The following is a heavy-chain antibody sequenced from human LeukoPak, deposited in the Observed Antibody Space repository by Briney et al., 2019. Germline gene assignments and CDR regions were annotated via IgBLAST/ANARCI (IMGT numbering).Heavy chain of an antibody. CDR2: IKQIRNGGTT. V-gene: IGHV3-15*01. CDR3: ATGFSATSHDGY. Sequence: PGRSLRLSCAASGFTFSDAWMTWVRQTPGKGLEWVGRIKQIRNGGTTDYAAPVKGRFTMSRDDSISTLYLQMNSLKTEDTAVYYCATGFSATSHDGYWGQGTLVTVSS. J-gene: IGHJ4*02. CDR1: GFTFSDAW. D-gene: IGHD1-26*01.